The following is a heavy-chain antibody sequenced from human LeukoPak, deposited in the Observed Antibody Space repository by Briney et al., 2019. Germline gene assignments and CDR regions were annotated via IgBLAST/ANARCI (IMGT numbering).Heavy chain of an antibody. J-gene: IGHJ5*02. CDR1: GGSISGYY. V-gene: IGHV4-59*05. D-gene: IGHD2-2*01. Sequence: PSETLSLTCSVSGGSISGYYWGWIRQPPGEGLEWIGSIYYGGSTYYNPSLKSRVTISVDASKRQFSLKVTSVTAADTAVYYCARHVVVVPGRGFRHNWFDPWGQGTLVIVSS. CDR2: IYYGGST. CDR3: ARHVVVVPGRGFRHNWFDP.